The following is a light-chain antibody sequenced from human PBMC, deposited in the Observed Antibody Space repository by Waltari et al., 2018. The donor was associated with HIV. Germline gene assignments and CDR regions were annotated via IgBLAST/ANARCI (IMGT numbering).Light chain of an antibody. J-gene: IGLJ3*02. CDR1: SSDVGGYNY. Sequence: QSALTQPRSVSGSPGQSVTISCPGTSSDVGGYNYVSWYQHHPGKAPKVMIYDVTKRPSGVPDRFSGSKSGNTASLTISGLHTEDEADYFCCSYAGSPWVFGGGTKLTVL. CDR3: CSYAGSPWV. CDR2: DVT. V-gene: IGLV2-11*01.